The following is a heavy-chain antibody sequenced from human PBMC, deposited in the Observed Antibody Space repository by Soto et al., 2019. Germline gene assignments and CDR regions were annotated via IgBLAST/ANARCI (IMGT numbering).Heavy chain of an antibody. CDR2: INHSGST. D-gene: IGHD5-12*01. CDR1: GGSFSGYY. CDR3: ASSPPTTLDYYYYYMDV. V-gene: IGHV4-34*01. J-gene: IGHJ6*03. Sequence: SETLSLTCAVHGGSFSGYYWSWIRQPPGKGLEWIGEINHSGSTNYNPSLKSRVTISVDTSKNQFSLKLSSVTAADTAVYYCASSPPTTLDYYYYYMDVWGKGTTVTVSS.